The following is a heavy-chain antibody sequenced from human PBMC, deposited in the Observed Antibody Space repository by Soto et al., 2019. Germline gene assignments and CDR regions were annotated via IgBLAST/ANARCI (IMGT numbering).Heavy chain of an antibody. V-gene: IGHV3-23*01. CDR1: GFTFSSYA. J-gene: IGHJ4*02. CDR2: ISGSGGST. Sequence: GGSLRLSCAASGFTFSSYAMSWVRQAPGKGLEWVSAISGSGGSTYYADSVKGRFTISRDNSKNTLYLQMNSLRAEDTAVYYCARSTHCSGGSCYPYYYWGQGTLVTVSS. CDR3: ARSTHCSGGSCYPYYY. D-gene: IGHD2-15*01.